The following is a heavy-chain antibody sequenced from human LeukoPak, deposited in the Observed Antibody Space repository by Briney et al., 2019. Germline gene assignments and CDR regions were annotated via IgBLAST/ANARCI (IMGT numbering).Heavy chain of an antibody. V-gene: IGHV3-33*07. CDR3: ARELYDFWTPGY. CDR1: GFSFSSYG. J-gene: IGHJ4*02. Sequence: GGSLRLSCAASGFSFSSYGMYWVRKAPGKGLGWVAVIWYDGSNKYYADSVKGRFTISRDNSKNTVSLQMNSLRAEDTAVYYCARELYDFWTPGYWGQGTQVTVSS. CDR2: IWYDGSNK. D-gene: IGHD3-3*01.